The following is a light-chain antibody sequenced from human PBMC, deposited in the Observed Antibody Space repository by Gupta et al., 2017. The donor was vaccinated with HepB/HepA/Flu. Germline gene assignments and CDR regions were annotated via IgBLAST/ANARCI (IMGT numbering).Light chain of an antibody. CDR1: SGHSRYS. V-gene: IGLV4-69*01. CDR3: QTWGTGIRV. CDR2: LSSDGSH. Sequence: QVVLTQSPSASASLGASVRLTCTLSSGHSRYSIAWHQLQPEKGPRYLMSLSSDGSHRKGDGIPDRFSGSSSGAERYLTISSLQSEDEDDYYCQTWGTGIRVFGGGTKLTVL. J-gene: IGLJ3*02.